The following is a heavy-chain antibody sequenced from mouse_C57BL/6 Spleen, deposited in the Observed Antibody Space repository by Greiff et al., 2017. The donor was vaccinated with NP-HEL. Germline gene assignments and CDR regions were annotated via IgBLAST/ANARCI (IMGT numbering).Heavy chain of an antibody. D-gene: IGHD1-1*01. CDR2: IDPSDSET. V-gene: IGHV1-52*01. J-gene: IGHJ3*01. CDR3: ARDWDYGSSYSWFAY. CDR1: GYTFTSYW. Sequence: VQLQQPGAELVRPGSSVKLSCKASGYTFTSYWMHWVKQRPIQGLEWIGNIDPSDSETHYNQKFKDKATLTVDKSSSTAYMQLSSLTSEDSAVYYCARDWDYGSSYSWFAYWGQGTLVTVSA.